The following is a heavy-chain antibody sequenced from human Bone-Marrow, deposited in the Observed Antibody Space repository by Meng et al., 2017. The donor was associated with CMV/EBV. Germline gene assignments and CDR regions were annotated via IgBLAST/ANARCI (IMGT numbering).Heavy chain of an antibody. Sequence: ASVKVSCKVSGYTFTALSRHWVRQAPGKGLEWMGGFDPEDGEIMYAQKFQGRVTMTEDTSTDTDYMELSSLTSEDTAVYFCATAGIAVSGTAPDAFDVWGQGTRVTGSS. CDR1: GYTFTALS. CDR3: ATAGIAVSGTAPDAFDV. J-gene: IGHJ3*01. V-gene: IGHV1-24*01. CDR2: FDPEDGEI. D-gene: IGHD6-19*01.